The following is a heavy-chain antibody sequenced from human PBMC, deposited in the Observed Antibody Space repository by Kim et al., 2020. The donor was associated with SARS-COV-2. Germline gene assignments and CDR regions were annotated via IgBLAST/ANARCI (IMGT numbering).Heavy chain of an antibody. CDR3: ARGTGDSSGWGAFDI. Sequence: QKFQGKVTITADKSTSTAYMELSSLRSEDTAVYYCARGTGDSSGWGAFDIWGQGTMVTVSS. J-gene: IGHJ3*02. D-gene: IGHD3-22*01. V-gene: IGHV1-69*04.